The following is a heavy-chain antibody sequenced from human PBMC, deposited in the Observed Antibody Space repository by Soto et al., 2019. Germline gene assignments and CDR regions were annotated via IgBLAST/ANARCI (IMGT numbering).Heavy chain of an antibody. CDR3: AREAYCSNGVCTRRYGMDA. CDR2: VSAYNGNT. D-gene: IGHD2-8*01. Sequence: QVQLVQSGAEVKKPGASVKVSCKASGYSFTSYGINWVRQAPGQGLEWMGWVSAYNGNTKYAQNRHSRVTMTTDTSTKTAYMELRSLRSDDTAVFVCAREAYCSNGVCTRRYGMDAWGQGTTVTVSS. J-gene: IGHJ6*02. V-gene: IGHV1-18*04. CDR1: GYSFTSYG.